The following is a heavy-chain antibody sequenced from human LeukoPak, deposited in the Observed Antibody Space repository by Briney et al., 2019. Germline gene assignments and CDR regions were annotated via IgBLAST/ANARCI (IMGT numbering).Heavy chain of an antibody. CDR1: GGTFSSYA. J-gene: IGHJ6*03. CDR3: ARVSIHSSSWSYCYMDL. CDR2: IIPIFGTA. D-gene: IGHD6-13*01. V-gene: IGHV1-69*06. Sequence: GASVKVSCKASGGTFSSYAISWVRQAPGQGLEWMGRIIPIFGTANYAQKFQGRVTITADKSTSTAYMELSSLRSEDTAVYYCARVSIHSSSWSYCYMDLWRRGTTVTVSS.